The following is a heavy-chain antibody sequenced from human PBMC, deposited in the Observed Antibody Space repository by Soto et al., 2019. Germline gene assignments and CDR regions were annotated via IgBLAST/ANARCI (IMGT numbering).Heavy chain of an antibody. CDR1: GYTFTSYA. J-gene: IGHJ4*02. Sequence: ASVKVSCKASGYTFTSYAMHWVRQAPGQRLEWMGWINAGNGNTKYSQKFQGRVTITRDTSASTAYMELSSPRSEDTAVYYCARGYCSGGSCYSGIDYWGQGTLVTVSS. CDR3: ARGYCSGGSCYSGIDY. V-gene: IGHV1-3*01. CDR2: INAGNGNT. D-gene: IGHD2-15*01.